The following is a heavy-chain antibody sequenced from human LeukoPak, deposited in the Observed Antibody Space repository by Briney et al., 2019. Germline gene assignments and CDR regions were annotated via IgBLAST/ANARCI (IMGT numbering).Heavy chain of an antibody. Sequence: GGSLRLSCEASGFIVTTNYMSWVRQAPGKGLEWVSVIYGGESTYYPDSVKGRFTISRDNSKNTLYLQMNSLRAEDTAVYYCARDGLLGYFDYWGQGTLVTVSS. J-gene: IGHJ4*02. D-gene: IGHD5-24*01. CDR1: GFIVTTNY. CDR3: ARDGLLGYFDY. V-gene: IGHV3-66*02. CDR2: IYGGEST.